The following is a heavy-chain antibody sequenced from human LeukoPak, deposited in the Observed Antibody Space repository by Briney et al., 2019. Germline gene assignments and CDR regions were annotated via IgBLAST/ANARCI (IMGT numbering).Heavy chain of an antibody. V-gene: IGHV4-34*01. CDR2: INHSGST. Sequence: SETLSLTCAVYGGSFSGYYWSWIRQPPGKGLGWIGEINHSGSTNYNPSLKSRVTISVDTSKNQFSLKLSSVTAADTAVYYCARLGRSYSSSWYRSLRDYYYMDVWGKGTTVTISS. J-gene: IGHJ6*03. D-gene: IGHD6-13*01. CDR1: GGSFSGYY. CDR3: ARLGRSYSSSWYRSLRDYYYMDV.